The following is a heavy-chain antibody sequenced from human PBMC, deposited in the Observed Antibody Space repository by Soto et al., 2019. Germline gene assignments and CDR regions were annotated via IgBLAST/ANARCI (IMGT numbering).Heavy chain of an antibody. Sequence: GESLKISCKGSGYSFTSYWIGWVRQMPGKGLEWMGIIYPGDSDTRYSPSFQGQVTISADKSISTAYLQWSSLKASDTAMYYCARGSQWLVRGRFDAFDIWGQGTMVTVSS. CDR1: GYSFTSYW. CDR3: ARGSQWLVRGRFDAFDI. CDR2: IYPGDSDT. J-gene: IGHJ3*02. V-gene: IGHV5-51*01. D-gene: IGHD6-19*01.